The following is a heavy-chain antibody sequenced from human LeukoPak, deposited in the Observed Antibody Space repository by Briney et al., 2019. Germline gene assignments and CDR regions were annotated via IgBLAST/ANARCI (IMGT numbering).Heavy chain of an antibody. CDR2: TNPNSGGT. CDR3: ARQSRGSYGVYFDY. CDR1: GYPFTDYY. D-gene: IGHD1-26*01. J-gene: IGHJ4*02. V-gene: IGHV1-2*02. Sequence: ASVKVSCKASGYPFTDYYIHWVRQAPGQGLEWMGWTNPNSGGTNYAQKFQGRVIMTRDTSINTSYLELTRLRSDDTAVYYCARQSRGSYGVYFDYWGQETLVTVSS.